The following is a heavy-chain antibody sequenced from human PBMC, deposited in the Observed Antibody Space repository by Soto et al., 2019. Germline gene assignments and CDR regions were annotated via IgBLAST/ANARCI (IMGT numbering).Heavy chain of an antibody. CDR3: AHSAPYSGEYWDGGYFDA. D-gene: IGHD5-12*01. Sequence: QITLRESGPPRVRPTQPLMLTCNSSGFSLSSSGVGVGWIRQPPGKAPEWLVIIYWDDDKRYSPSLRSRLSITKDTSKDQVVLTMTYMDPIDAATYYCAHSAPYSGEYWDGGYFDAWGQGTPVTVSS. J-gene: IGHJ4*02. CDR1: GFSLSSSGVG. CDR2: IYWDDDK. V-gene: IGHV2-5*02.